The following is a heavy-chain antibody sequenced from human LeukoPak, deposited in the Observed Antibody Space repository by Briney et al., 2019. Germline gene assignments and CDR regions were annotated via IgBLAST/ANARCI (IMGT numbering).Heavy chain of an antibody. Sequence: PGRSLRLSCAASGFTFDDYAMHWVRQAPGKGLEWVSGISWNSGSIGYADSVKGRFTISRDNAKNSLYLQMNSLRAEDTALYYCAKETYSSSLDPWGQGTLVTVSS. D-gene: IGHD6-13*01. V-gene: IGHV3-9*01. CDR1: GFTFDDYA. CDR2: ISWNSGSI. J-gene: IGHJ5*02. CDR3: AKETYSSSLDP.